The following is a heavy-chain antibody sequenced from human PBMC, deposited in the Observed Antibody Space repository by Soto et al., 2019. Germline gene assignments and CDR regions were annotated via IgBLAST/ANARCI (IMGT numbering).Heavy chain of an antibody. V-gene: IGHV3-48*02. CDR3: ARQTLEWLRYFDY. D-gene: IGHD3-3*01. Sequence: EVQLVESGGGLVQPGGSLRLSCAASGFTFSSYSMNWVRQAPGKGLEWVSYISSSRSTIYYADSVKGRFTISRDNAKNSLYLQINSLRDEDTAVYYCARQTLEWLRYFDYWGQRTLVTVSS. CDR2: ISSSRSTI. J-gene: IGHJ4*02. CDR1: GFTFSSYS.